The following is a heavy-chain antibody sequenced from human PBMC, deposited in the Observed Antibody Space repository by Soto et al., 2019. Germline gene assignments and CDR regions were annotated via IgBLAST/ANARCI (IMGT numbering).Heavy chain of an antibody. D-gene: IGHD6-13*01. Sequence: EVQLVESGGGLVKPGGSLRLSCAASGFTFSSYSMNWVRQAPGKGLEWVSSISSSSSYIYYADSVKGRFTISRDNAKNSLYLQMNSLRAEDTAVYYCARDRSSRSDQDFDYWGQGTLVTVSS. V-gene: IGHV3-21*01. CDR3: ARDRSSRSDQDFDY. J-gene: IGHJ4*02. CDR1: GFTFSSYS. CDR2: ISSSSSYI.